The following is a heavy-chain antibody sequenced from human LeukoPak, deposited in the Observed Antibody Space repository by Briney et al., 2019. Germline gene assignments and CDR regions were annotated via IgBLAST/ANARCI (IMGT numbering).Heavy chain of an antibody. J-gene: IGHJ5*02. CDR3: VRGVSRYNWFDP. CDR2: IYYSGST. Sequence: SETLSLTCTVSGDSITSSHWWSWIRQPPGKGLEWIGSIYYSGSTYYNPSLKSRVTISVDTSKNQFSLKLSSVTAADTAVYYCVRGVSRYNWFDPWGQGTLVTVSS. V-gene: IGHV4-38-2*02. D-gene: IGHD3-10*01. CDR1: GDSITSSHW.